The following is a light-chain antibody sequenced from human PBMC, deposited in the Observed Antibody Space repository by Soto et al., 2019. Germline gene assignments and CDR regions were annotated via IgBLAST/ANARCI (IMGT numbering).Light chain of an antibody. CDR1: QSVSSNY. CDR3: QQYHNTPIT. J-gene: IGKJ5*01. CDR2: GAS. V-gene: IGKV3-20*01. Sequence: EIVMTQSPATLSVSPGERATLSCRASQSVSSNYLAWYQQIPGQAPRLLIYGASSRATGVPDRFSGSGSGTDFTLTISRLEPEDFAVYYCQQYHNTPITFGQGTRLEIK.